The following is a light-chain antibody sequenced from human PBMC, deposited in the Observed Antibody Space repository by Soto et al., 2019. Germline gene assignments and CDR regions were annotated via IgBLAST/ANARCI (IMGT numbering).Light chain of an antibody. CDR1: SSDVGGHNF. Sequence: QSALTQPPSASGSPGQSVTISCTGTSSDVGGHNFVSWYQQHPGKAPKFLIYEVSKRPSGVPDRFSGSKSGITASLTVSGRQADDEAYYYCSAYAGNNNPVIFGGGTKVTVL. CDR3: SAYAGNNNPVI. V-gene: IGLV2-8*01. J-gene: IGLJ2*01. CDR2: EVS.